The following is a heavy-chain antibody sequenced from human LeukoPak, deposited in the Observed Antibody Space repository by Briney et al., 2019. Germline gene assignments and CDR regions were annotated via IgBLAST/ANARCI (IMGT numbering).Heavy chain of an antibody. J-gene: IGHJ3*02. Sequence: SVKVSCKASGGTFSSYAISWVRQAPGQGLEWMGRIIPILGIANYAHKFKGRVTITADKSTRTAYMELSSLRSEDTAMYYCARVAERTWLPYDAAFDIWGLGTMVTVSS. D-gene: IGHD3-9*01. CDR2: IIPILGIA. V-gene: IGHV1-69*04. CDR3: ARVAERTWLPYDAAFDI. CDR1: GGTFSSYA.